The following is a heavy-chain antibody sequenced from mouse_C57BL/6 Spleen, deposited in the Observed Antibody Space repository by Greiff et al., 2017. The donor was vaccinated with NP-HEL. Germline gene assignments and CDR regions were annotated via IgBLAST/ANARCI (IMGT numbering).Heavy chain of an antibody. Sequence: VQLQQSGAELVKPGASVKISCKASGYAFSSYWMNWVKQRPGKGLEWIGQIYPGDGDTNYNGKFKGKATLTADKSSSTAYMQLSSLTSEDSAVYFCARGNLGIPYAMDYWGQGTSVTVSS. CDR3: ARGNLGIPYAMDY. CDR2: IYPGDGDT. CDR1: GYAFSSYW. J-gene: IGHJ4*01. V-gene: IGHV1-80*01.